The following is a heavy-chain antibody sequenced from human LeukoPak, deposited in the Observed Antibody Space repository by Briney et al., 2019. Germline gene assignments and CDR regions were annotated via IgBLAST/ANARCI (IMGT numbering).Heavy chain of an antibody. CDR1: GFTFSSYG. J-gene: IGHJ4*02. CDR3: AKDIAELRYFVWYYFGY. CDR2: LWYDGSNK. V-gene: IGHV3-33*06. D-gene: IGHD3-9*01. Sequence: PGRSLRLSCAASGFTFSSYGMHWVRQAPGKGLEWVAVLWYDGSNKYYADSVKGRFTISRDNSKNTLYLQMNSLRAEDTAVYYCAKDIAELRYFVWYYFGYWGQGTLVTVSS.